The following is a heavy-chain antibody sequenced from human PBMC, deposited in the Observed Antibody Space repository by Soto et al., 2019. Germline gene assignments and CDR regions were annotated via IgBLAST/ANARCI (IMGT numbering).Heavy chain of an antibody. CDR2: IVVGSGNT. J-gene: IGHJ6*02. CDR1: GFTFTSSA. CDR3: AASIAAAGTDYYYYYGMDV. Sequence: ASVKVSCKASGFTFTSSAVQWVRQARGQRLEWIGWIVVGSGNTNYAQKFQERVTITRDMSTSTAYMELSSLRSEDTAVYYCAASIAAAGTDYYYYYGMDVWGQGTTVTVSS. V-gene: IGHV1-58*01. D-gene: IGHD6-13*01.